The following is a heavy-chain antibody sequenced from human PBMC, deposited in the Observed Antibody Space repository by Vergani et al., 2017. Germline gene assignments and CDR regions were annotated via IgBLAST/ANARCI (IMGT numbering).Heavy chain of an antibody. CDR1: GASINSRHYY. V-gene: IGHV4-39*02. Sequence: QLLLQESGPGLVKPSETLSLTCTVSGASINSRHYYWGWIRQPPGKGPEWIGSVYFSGATYYNPALKSRVTISADTSKNQFSLKLNSVTAADTAVYYCVRDYDIVTGYYSDYFDNWGQGILVTVSS. D-gene: IGHD3-9*01. CDR2: VYFSGAT. CDR3: VRDYDIVTGYYSDYFDN. J-gene: IGHJ4*02.